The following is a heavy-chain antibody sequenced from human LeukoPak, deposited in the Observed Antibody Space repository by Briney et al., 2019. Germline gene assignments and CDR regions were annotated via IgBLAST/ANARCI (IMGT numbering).Heavy chain of an antibody. CDR3: ARVQGWEQLALEYFQH. J-gene: IGHJ1*01. D-gene: IGHD6-13*01. CDR2: IYHSGST. CDR1: GGSISIYY. V-gene: IGHV4-4*09. Sequence: SETLSLTCTVSGGSISIYYWSWIRQPPGKGLEWIGYIYHSGSTYYNPSLKSRVTISVDTSKNQFSLKLSSVTAADTAVYYCARVQGWEQLALEYFQHWGQGTLVTVSS.